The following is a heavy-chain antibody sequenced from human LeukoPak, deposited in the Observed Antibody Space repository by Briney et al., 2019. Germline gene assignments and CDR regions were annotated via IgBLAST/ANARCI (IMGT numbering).Heavy chain of an antibody. D-gene: IGHD3-22*01. CDR1: GGSISSGGYS. Sequence: SQTLSLTCAVSGGSISSGGYSWSWIRQPPGKGLEWIGNIYHSGSTYYNPSLKSRVTISVDRSKNQFSLKLSSVTAADTAVYYCARGNYYDSSGLDWFDPWGQGTLVTVSS. CDR3: ARGNYYDSSGLDWFDP. CDR2: IYHSGST. V-gene: IGHV4-30-2*01. J-gene: IGHJ5*02.